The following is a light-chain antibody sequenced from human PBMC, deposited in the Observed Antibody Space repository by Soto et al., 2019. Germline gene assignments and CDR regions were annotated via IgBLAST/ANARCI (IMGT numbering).Light chain of an antibody. J-gene: IGKJ1*01. CDR2: GAS. Sequence: EITMTQSPATLSVSPGERVTLSCRASQSVSSNLAWYQQKPGQAPRLLIHGASTRATGVPARFSGSGSGTEFTLTISSLQSEDFAIYYCQHYNNWPPWTFGQGTKVEIK. V-gene: IGKV3-15*01. CDR1: QSVSSN. CDR3: QHYNNWPPWT.